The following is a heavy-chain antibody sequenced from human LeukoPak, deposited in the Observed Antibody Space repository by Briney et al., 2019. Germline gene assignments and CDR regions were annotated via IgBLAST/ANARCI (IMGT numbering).Heavy chain of an antibody. Sequence: GGSLRLSCAASGFTFSSYAMSWVRQAPGKGLEWVSAISSSSSTIYYADSVKGRFTISRDNAKNSLYLQMNSLRAEDTAVYYCARDIAASMGIDYWGQGTLVTVSS. CDR1: GFTFSSYA. J-gene: IGHJ4*02. CDR2: ISSSSSTI. D-gene: IGHD6-6*01. V-gene: IGHV3-48*01. CDR3: ARDIAASMGIDY.